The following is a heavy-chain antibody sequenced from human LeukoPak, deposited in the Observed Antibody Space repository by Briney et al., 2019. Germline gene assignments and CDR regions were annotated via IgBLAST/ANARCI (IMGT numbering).Heavy chain of an antibody. Sequence: SETLSLTCAVYGGSFSGYYWSWIRQPPGKGLEWIGEINHSGSTNYNPSLKSRVTISVDTSKNQFSLKLSSVTAADTAVYYCARGPYSSGWKYFQHWGQGTLATVSS. CDR1: GGSFSGYY. CDR2: INHSGST. CDR3: ARGPYSSGWKYFQH. V-gene: IGHV4-34*01. J-gene: IGHJ1*01. D-gene: IGHD6-19*01.